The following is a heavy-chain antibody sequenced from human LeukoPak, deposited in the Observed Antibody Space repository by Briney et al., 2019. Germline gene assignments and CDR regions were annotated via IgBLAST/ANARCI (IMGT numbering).Heavy chain of an antibody. Sequence: SETLSLTCAVSGGSISSGGYSWSWIRQPPGKGLEWIGYIYHSGSTYYNPSLKSRVTISVDRSKNQFSLKLSSVTAADTAVYYCARAVRSCSGGSCYVFDYWGQGTLVTVSS. CDR2: IYHSGST. CDR1: GGSISSGGYS. D-gene: IGHD2-15*01. CDR3: ARAVRSCSGGSCYVFDY. J-gene: IGHJ4*02. V-gene: IGHV4-30-2*01.